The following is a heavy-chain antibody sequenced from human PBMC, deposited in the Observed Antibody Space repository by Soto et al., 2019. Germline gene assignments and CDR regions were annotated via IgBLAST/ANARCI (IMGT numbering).Heavy chain of an antibody. V-gene: IGHV4-61*01. CDR2: IYYSGST. CDR1: GGSVSSGSYY. CDR3: ASVNSWNYVTHRYGMDV. D-gene: IGHD1-7*01. J-gene: IGHJ6*02. Sequence: SETLSLTCTVSGGSVSSGSYYWSWIRQPPGKGLEWIGYIYYSGSTNYNPSLKSRVTISVDTSKNQFSLKLSSVTAADTAVYYCASVNSWNYVTHRYGMDVRGQGTTVTGSS.